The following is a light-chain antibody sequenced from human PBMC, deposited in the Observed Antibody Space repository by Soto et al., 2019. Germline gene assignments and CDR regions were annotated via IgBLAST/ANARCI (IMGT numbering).Light chain of an antibody. V-gene: IGKV1-5*01. CDR3: QQYNSYPWT. CDR1: QSISIW. Sequence: DIQMTQSPSTLSASVGDRVTIACRASQSISIWLAWYQQKPGKAPKLLIYDASTLESGVPSRFSGSGSGTEFTLTISSLQPDDFATYYCQQYNSYPWTFGQGTKVEIK. CDR2: DAS. J-gene: IGKJ1*01.